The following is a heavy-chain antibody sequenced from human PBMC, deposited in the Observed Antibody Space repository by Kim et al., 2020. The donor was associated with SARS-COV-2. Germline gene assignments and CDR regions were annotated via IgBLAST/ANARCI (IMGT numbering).Heavy chain of an antibody. Sequence: GGSLRLSCAASGFTFSSYEMNWVRQAPGKGLEWVSYISSSGSTIYYADSVKGRFTISRDNAKNSLYLQMNSLRAEDTAVYYCASRMGRNAFDIWGQGTMVTVSS. CDR2: ISSSGSTI. CDR1: GFTFSSYE. J-gene: IGHJ3*02. CDR3: ASRMGRNAFDI. V-gene: IGHV3-48*03. D-gene: IGHD3-16*01.